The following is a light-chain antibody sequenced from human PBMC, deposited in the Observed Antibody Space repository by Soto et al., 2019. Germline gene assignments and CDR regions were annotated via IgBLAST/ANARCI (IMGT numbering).Light chain of an antibody. CDR2: GNN. CDR1: SSNIGAGYD. Sequence: QSVLTQPPSESGAPGQRVTISCTGSSSNIGAGYDVHWYQQLPGTAPKLLIYGNNNRPSGVPDRFSGSKSGTSASLAITGLQAEDEADYYCQSYDTSLSNSVFGGGTKLTVL. V-gene: IGLV1-40*01. J-gene: IGLJ2*01. CDR3: QSYDTSLSNSV.